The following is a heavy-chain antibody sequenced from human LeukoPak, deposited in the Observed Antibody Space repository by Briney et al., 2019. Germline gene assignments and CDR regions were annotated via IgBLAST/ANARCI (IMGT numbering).Heavy chain of an antibody. J-gene: IGHJ6*03. CDR3: ARASSGWSNYYYMDV. V-gene: IGHV4-4*07. CDR2: IYTSGST. D-gene: IGHD6-19*01. Sequence: KPSETLSLTCTVSGGSISSYYWSWIRQPAGKGLEWMGRIYTSGSTNYNPSLKSRVTMSVDTSKNQFSLKLSSVTAADTAVYYCARASSGWSNYYYMDVWGKGTTVTVSS. CDR1: GGSISSYY.